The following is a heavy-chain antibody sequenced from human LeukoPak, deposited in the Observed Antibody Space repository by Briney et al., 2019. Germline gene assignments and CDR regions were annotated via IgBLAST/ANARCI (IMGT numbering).Heavy chain of an antibody. D-gene: IGHD3-3*01. J-gene: IGHJ3*02. CDR3: ARDIPTIFGVGNDAFDT. CDR2: IHYSGST. Sequence: SETLSLTCTVSGGSISSSSYYWSWIRQPPGKGLEWIGYIHYSGSTNYNPSLKSRVTISVDTSKNQFSLKLSSVTAADTAVYYCARDIPTIFGVGNDAFDTWGQGTMVTVSS. V-gene: IGHV4-61*01. CDR1: GGSISSSSYY.